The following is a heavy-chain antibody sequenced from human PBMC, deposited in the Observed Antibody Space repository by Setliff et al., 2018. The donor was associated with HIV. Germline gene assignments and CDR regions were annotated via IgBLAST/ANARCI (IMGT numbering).Heavy chain of an antibody. CDR2: VHYSGTT. CDR1: GGSSSSHY. D-gene: IGHD2-15*01. J-gene: IGHJ4*02. V-gene: IGHV4-59*11. Sequence: PSETLSLTCTVSGGSSSSHYWSWIRQPPGQGLEWIGYVHYSGTTNYNPSLKSRVTKSVDASNNQFSRELRSMTAADTAVYYCARENGDCSGGACYFMLDSWGQGTRVTVSS. CDR3: ARENGDCSGGACYFMLDS.